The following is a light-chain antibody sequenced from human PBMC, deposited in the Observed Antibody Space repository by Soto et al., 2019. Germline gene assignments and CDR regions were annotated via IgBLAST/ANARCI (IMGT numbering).Light chain of an antibody. CDR2: DAS. J-gene: IGKJ4*01. CDR3: QQRSDWPPELT. CDR1: QSVRSY. Sequence: EIVLTQSPATLTLSPGDRATLSCRASQSVRSYLAWYQQKPGQAPRLLIYDASKRATGIPARFSGSASGTDFTLTISSLEPGDFAVYYCQQRSDWPPELTFGGGTTVEIK. V-gene: IGKV3-11*01.